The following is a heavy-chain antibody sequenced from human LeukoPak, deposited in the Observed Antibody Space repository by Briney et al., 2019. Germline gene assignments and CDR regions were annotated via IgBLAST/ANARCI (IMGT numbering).Heavy chain of an antibody. CDR3: AAVLAAAGAFDY. D-gene: IGHD6-13*01. V-gene: IGHV3-30*04. J-gene: IGHJ4*02. CDR2: ISYGGSNK. Sequence: GGSLRLSCAASGFTFSSYAMHWVRQAPGKGLEWVAVISYGGSNKYYADSVKGRFTISRDNSKNTLYLQMNSLRAEDTAVYYCAAVLAAAGAFDYWGQGTLVTVSS. CDR1: GFTFSSYA.